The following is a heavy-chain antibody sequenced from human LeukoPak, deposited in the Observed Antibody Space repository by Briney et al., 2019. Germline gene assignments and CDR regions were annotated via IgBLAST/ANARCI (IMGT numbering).Heavy chain of an antibody. CDR3: ARDYYGSGNYYYYYYMDV. J-gene: IGHJ6*03. D-gene: IGHD3-10*01. Sequence: AASVKVSCKASGYTFTGYYMHWVRQAPGQGLEGMGWIKPNSGGTNYAQKFQGRVTMTRDTSISTAYMELSRQRSDDTAVYYCARDYYGSGNYYYYYYMDVWGKGTTVTISS. V-gene: IGHV1-2*02. CDR1: GYTFTGYY. CDR2: IKPNSGGT.